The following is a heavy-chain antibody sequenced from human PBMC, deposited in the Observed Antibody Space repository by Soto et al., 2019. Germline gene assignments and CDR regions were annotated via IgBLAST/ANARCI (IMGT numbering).Heavy chain of an antibody. CDR3: ARDFAGRGPFDP. D-gene: IGHD1-26*01. Sequence: SETLSLTCSVSNVSISSSYWNWIRQPPGRGLEWIGFVYYTGNTKYNPTLKSRVTISVDTSRNEFSLRLTSVTTADTAFYFCARDFAGRGPFDPWGPGTLVTVSS. V-gene: IGHV4-59*01. CDR1: NVSISSSY. CDR2: VYYTGNT. J-gene: IGHJ5*01.